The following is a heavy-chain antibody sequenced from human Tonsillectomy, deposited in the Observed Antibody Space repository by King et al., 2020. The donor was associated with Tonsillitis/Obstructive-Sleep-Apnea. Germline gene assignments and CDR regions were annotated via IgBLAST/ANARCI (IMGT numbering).Heavy chain of an antibody. V-gene: IGHV3-48*01. CDR3: ARAVTMLRGVSNY. D-gene: IGHD3-10*01. CDR2: ISSSGSAI. Sequence: VQLVESGGGLVQPGGSLRLSCAASGFTFSNYDMNWVRQAPGKGLEWLSFISSSGSAIYYADSVKGRFTISRDNAENSLFLQMNSLRGVDTAVYYCARAVTMLRGVSNYWGQGTLVTVSS. J-gene: IGHJ4*02. CDR1: GFTFSNYD.